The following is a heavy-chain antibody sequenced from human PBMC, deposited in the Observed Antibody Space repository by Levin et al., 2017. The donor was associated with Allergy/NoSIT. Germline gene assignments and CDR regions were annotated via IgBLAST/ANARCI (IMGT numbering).Heavy chain of an antibody. CDR3: PRSSHNWNDVVLDY. Sequence: GGSLRLSCAASGFTFSTYTMNWGRQAPGKGLEWVSYISSSRRTIDYADSVKGRFTISRDNAKNSLYLRMNSLRAEVTALYYCPRSSHNWNDVVLDYWGQGTLVTVSS. J-gene: IGHJ4*02. D-gene: IGHD1-20*01. CDR1: GFTFSTYT. V-gene: IGHV3-48*01. CDR2: ISSSRRTI.